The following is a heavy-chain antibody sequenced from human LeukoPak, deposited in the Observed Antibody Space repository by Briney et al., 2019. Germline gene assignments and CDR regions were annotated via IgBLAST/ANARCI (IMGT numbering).Heavy chain of an antibody. V-gene: IGHV3-33*01. CDR2: IWYDGSNK. Sequence: GGSLRLSCAASGFTFSSYGMHWVRQAPGKGLEWVAVIWYDGSNKYYADSVKGRFTISSDNSKNTLYLQMNSLRAEDTAVYYRARDASWYRAFDYWGQGTLVTVSS. CDR3: ARDASWYRAFDY. D-gene: IGHD6-13*01. J-gene: IGHJ4*02. CDR1: GFTFSSYG.